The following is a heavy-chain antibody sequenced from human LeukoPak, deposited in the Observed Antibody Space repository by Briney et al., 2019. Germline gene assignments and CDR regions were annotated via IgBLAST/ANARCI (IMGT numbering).Heavy chain of an antibody. CDR2: ISSSSSYI. Sequence: GGSLRLSCAASGFTFSSYSMNWVRQAPGKGLEWVSSISSSSSYIYYADSVKGRFTISRDNAKNSLYLQMNSLRAEDTAVYYCARDLGFGEPESWFDPWGQGTLVTVSS. V-gene: IGHV3-21*01. J-gene: IGHJ5*02. CDR3: ARDLGFGEPESWFDP. CDR1: GFTFSSYS. D-gene: IGHD3-10*01.